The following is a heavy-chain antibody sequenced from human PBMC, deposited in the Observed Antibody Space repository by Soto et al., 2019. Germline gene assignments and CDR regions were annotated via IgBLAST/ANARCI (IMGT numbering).Heavy chain of an antibody. J-gene: IGHJ4*02. D-gene: IGHD3-10*01. CDR2: TSYDGSNK. CDR3: ARETSGSGLDY. CDR1: GFTFSSLA. Sequence: QVQLVESGGGVVQPGGSLRLSYAASGFTFSSLALHWVRQAPGKGLEWVAVTSYDGSNKYYADSVKGRFTISTDSSKNTLYLQVDSLRTDDTAAYYCARETSGSGLDYWGQGTLVTVSS. V-gene: IGHV3-30-3*01.